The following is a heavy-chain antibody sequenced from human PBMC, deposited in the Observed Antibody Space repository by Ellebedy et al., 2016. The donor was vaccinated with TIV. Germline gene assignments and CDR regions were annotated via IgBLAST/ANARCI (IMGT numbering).Heavy chain of an antibody. CDR3: ARTDFAYYGMDV. Sequence: SETLSLXCTVSGGSISSYYWSWIRQPPGKGLEWIGYIYYSGSTNYNPSLKSRVTISVDTSKNQFSLKLSSVTAADTAVYYCARTDFAYYGMDVWGQGTTVTVSS. V-gene: IGHV4-59*01. J-gene: IGHJ6*02. CDR2: IYYSGST. CDR1: GGSISSYY.